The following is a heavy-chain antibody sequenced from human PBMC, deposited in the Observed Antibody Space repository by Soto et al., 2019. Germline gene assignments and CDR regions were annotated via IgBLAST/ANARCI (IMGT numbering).Heavy chain of an antibody. CDR2: MKQDGREY. J-gene: IGHJ3*02. CDR3: ARSMGWRDAFDI. Sequence: EVQLVESGGGLVQPGGSLRLSCAASGFTFSTSWMTWVRQAPGQGLEWVANMKQDGREYYYVDSVKGRFTISRDNAKNSLFLQMNSLRVEDTGVYYWARSMGWRDAFDIWGQGTVVTVSS. D-gene: IGHD3-10*01. V-gene: IGHV3-7*01. CDR1: GFTFSTSW.